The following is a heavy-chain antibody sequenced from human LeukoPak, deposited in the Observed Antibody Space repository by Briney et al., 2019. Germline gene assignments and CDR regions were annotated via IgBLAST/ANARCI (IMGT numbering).Heavy chain of an antibody. V-gene: IGHV3-23*01. Sequence: GGALRLSCAAPGFTFSSYAMSWVRQAPGKGLEWVSAISGSGGSTYYADSVKGRFTISRDNSKNTLYLQMNSLRAEDTAVYYCAKDRGYSSSWSGFDPWGQGTLVAVSS. CDR1: GFTFSSYA. D-gene: IGHD6-13*01. CDR2: ISGSGGST. CDR3: AKDRGYSSSWSGFDP. J-gene: IGHJ5*02.